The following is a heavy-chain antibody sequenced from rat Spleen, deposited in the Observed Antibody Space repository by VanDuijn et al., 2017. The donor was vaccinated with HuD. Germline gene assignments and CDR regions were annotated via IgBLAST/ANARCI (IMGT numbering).Heavy chain of an antibody. V-gene: IGHV5-20*01. CDR3: AKDDGDCPFDY. D-gene: IGHD1-12*03. Sequence: EVQLVESAGGLVQPGRSLKLSCAASGFTFSDYYMAWVRQAPTKGLEWVASISYDGGNTYYQDSVKGRFTISRDNAKSSLYLQMDSQRPEETSTYYCAKDDGDCPFDYWGQGTLVTVSS. CDR1: GFTFSDYY. CDR2: ISYDGGNT. J-gene: IGHJ3*01.